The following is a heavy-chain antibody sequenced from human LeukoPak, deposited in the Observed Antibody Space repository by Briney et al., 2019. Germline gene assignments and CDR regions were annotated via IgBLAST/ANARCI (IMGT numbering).Heavy chain of an antibody. CDR2: ISGSGGRT. V-gene: IGHV3-23*01. CDR1: GFTFSSYA. J-gene: IGHJ5*02. CDR3: AKTTMVRGVDVNWFDP. Sequence: PRGSLRLSCAASGFTFSSYAMSWVRQAPGKRLEWVSAISGSGGRTYYADSVKGRFTISRDNSKNTLYLQMNSLRAEDTAVYYCAKTTMVRGVDVNWFDPWGQGTLVTVSS. D-gene: IGHD3-10*01.